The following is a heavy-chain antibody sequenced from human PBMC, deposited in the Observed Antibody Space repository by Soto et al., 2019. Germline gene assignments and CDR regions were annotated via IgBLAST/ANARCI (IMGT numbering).Heavy chain of an antibody. CDR3: ARSAIATHWFFDL. CDR1: GGPISSSSYY. V-gene: IGHV4-39*01. D-gene: IGHD5-18*01. J-gene: IGHJ2*01. Sequence: ETLSLTCSVSGGPISSSSYYWGWIRQAPGKGLEWLATIYYTGYTYHNPSLKSHVTISVDTSKDQFSLELTSVTAADTALYYCARSAIATHWFFDLWGRGTLVTVSS. CDR2: IYYTGYT.